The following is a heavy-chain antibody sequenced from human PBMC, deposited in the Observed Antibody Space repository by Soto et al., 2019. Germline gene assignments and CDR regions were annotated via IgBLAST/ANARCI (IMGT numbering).Heavy chain of an antibody. V-gene: IGHV3-23*01. CDR1: GFTFNSYT. CDR3: ENARRTGNSCYVTDY. D-gene: IGHD2-8*02. CDR2: ISGSGSSP. J-gene: IGHJ4*01. Sequence: VGSLRLSCAASGFTFNSYTMAWVRQAPGKGLEWVSSISGSGSSPSYADSVQGRFIIYRDNSRTTLSLQMNSLRAEDTATYYCENARRTGNSCYVTDYWGHGSLVTVSS.